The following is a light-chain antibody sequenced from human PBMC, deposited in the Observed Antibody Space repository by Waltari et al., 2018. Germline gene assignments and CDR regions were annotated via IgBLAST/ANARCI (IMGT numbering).Light chain of an antibody. V-gene: IGKV3-11*01. CDR1: QSVGNY. J-gene: IGKJ5*01. CDR2: DTS. CDR3: QQGRSWPPVT. Sequence: EIVLTQSPATLSLSPGESATPSCRASQSVGNYLAWYQQTPGLAPRLLIYDTSNRATGIPARFSGSGSGTDFTLTISSLEPEDFAFYYCQQGRSWPPVTFGQGTRLEIK.